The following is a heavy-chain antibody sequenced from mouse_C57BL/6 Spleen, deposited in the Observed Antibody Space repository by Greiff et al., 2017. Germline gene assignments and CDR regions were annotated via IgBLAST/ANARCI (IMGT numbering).Heavy chain of an antibody. CDR3: ERGALGRWYFDY. CDR2: ISDGGSYT. V-gene: IGHV5-4*01. D-gene: IGHD4-1*01. CDR1: GFTFSSYA. Sequence: EVQLVESGGGLVKPGGSLKLSCAASGFTFSSYAMSWVRQTPEKRLEWVATISDGGSYTYYPDNVKGRFTISRDNAKNNLYLQLSQLRSEDTAMYDCERGALGRWYFDYWGQGTTLTVAS. J-gene: IGHJ2*01.